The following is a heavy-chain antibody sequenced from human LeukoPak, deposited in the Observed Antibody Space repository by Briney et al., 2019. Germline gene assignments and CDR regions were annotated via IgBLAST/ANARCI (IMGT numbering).Heavy chain of an antibody. J-gene: IGHJ4*02. CDR2: ISRGGSTI. CDR1: GFTFNDYY. V-gene: IGHV3-11*01. D-gene: IGHD3-22*01. CDR3: ARESFMIEDF. Sequence: SGGSLRLSCAASGFTFNDYYMSWIRQAPGKGLEWVSYISRGGSTIYHADSVKGRFTISRDNAKNSLYLQMNSLRAEDTAVYYCARESFMIEDFWGQGTLVTVSS.